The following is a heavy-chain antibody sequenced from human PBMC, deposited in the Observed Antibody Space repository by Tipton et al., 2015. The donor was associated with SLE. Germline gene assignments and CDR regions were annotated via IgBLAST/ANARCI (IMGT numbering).Heavy chain of an antibody. CDR3: TRSQSHYYDSSGLGYFDY. D-gene: IGHD3-22*01. CDR1: GFTFSGSS. Sequence: SLRLSCAASGFTFSGSSMHWVRQASGKGPEWGGRIRSKANSDATAYAASGKGRFTISRDDSKNTEYLEMNSLKTEDTAVYYCTRSQSHYYDSSGLGYFDYWGQGTLVTVSS. V-gene: IGHV3-73*01. J-gene: IGHJ4*02. CDR2: IRSKANSDAT.